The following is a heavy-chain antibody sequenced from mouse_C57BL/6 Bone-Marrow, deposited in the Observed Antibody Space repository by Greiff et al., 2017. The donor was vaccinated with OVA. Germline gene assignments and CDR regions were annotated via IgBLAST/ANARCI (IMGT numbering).Heavy chain of an antibody. J-gene: IGHJ3*01. D-gene: IGHD2-1*01. Sequence: SGPELVKPGASVKISCKASGYSFTDYNLTWVKQSNGKILEWIGVINPNYGTTSYNQKFKGKATLTVDQSSSTAYMQLNSLTSEDSAVYYCEFYYGTTGAYWGQGTLVTVSA. CDR1: GYSFTDYN. V-gene: IGHV1-39*01. CDR2: INPNYGTT. CDR3: EFYYGTTGAY.